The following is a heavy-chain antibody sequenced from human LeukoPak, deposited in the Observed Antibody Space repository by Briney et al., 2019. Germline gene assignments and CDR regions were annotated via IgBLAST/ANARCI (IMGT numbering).Heavy chain of an antibody. Sequence: GRSPRLSCAAPGFTFSSYGMHWVRQAPGKGLEWVAVISYDGSNKYYADSVKGRFTISRDNSKNTLYLQMNSLRVEDTAVYYCAKQVYTADPIDYWGQGTLVTVSS. CDR3: AKQVYTADPIDY. CDR1: GFTFSSYG. D-gene: IGHD2-2*02. J-gene: IGHJ4*02. V-gene: IGHV3-30*18. CDR2: ISYDGSNK.